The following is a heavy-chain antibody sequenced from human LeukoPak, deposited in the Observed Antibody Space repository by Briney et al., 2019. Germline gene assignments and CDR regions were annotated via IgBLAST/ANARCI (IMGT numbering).Heavy chain of an antibody. CDR3: ARAGLGSAMVSAFDI. V-gene: IGHV3-13*01. Sequence: PGGSLRLSCAASGFTFSSYDMHWVRQATGKGLEWVSAIGTAGDTYYPGSVKGRFTISRENAKNSSYLQMNSLRAGDTAVYYCARAGLGSAMVSAFDIWGQGTMVTVSS. CDR2: IGTAGDT. D-gene: IGHD5-18*01. J-gene: IGHJ3*02. CDR1: GFTFSSYD.